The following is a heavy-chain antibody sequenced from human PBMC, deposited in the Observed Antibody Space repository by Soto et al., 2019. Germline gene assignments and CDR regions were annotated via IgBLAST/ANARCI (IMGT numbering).Heavy chain of an antibody. CDR2: INPNSGGT. CDR1: GYTFTGYY. D-gene: IGHD5-18*01. J-gene: IGHJ6*02. V-gene: IGHV1-2*04. Sequence: ASVKVSCKASGYTFTGYYMHWVRQAPGQGLEWMGWINPNSGGTNYAQKFQGWVTMTRDTSIRTAYMELSRLRSDDTAVYYWAREGGTFVDTASGYYYYYYGMDVWGQGTTVTVSS. CDR3: AREGGTFVDTASGYYYYYYGMDV.